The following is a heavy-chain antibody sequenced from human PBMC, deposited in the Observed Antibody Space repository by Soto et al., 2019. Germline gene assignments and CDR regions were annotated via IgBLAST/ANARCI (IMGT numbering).Heavy chain of an antibody. CDR2: ISAYNGNT. J-gene: IGHJ6*02. Sequence: ASVKVSCKASGYTFTSYGIIWVRQAPGQGLEWMGWISAYNGNTNYAQKLQGRVTMTTDTSTSTAYMELRSLRSDDTAVYYCARDRGLDCSGGSCYVHYYYYCGMDVWGQGTTVTVSS. D-gene: IGHD2-15*01. CDR1: GYTFTSYG. V-gene: IGHV1-18*01. CDR3: ARDRGLDCSGGSCYVHYYYYCGMDV.